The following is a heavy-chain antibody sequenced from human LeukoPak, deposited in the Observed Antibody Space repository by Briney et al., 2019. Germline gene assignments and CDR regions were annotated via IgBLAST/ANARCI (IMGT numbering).Heavy chain of an antibody. V-gene: IGHV5-51*01. Sequence: GESLKISCKGSGYSFTSYWIGWVRQMPGKGLEWMGIIYPGDSDTRYSPSFQGQVTISADKSISTAYLQWSSLKASDTAMYSYXXLDYDILTGHXXXETXXFDYWGQGTLVTVSS. CDR3: XXLDYDILTGHXXXETXXFDY. CDR2: IYPGDSDT. J-gene: IGHJ4*02. CDR1: GYSFTSYW. D-gene: IGHD3-9*01.